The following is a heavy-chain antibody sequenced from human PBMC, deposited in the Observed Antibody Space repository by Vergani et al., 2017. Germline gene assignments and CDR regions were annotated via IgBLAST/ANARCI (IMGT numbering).Heavy chain of an antibody. CDR2: IYYSGKT. Sequence: QVQLQESGPRLVKPSETLSLTCTVSGDSITSYYWNWIRQPPGRGLEWLGYIYYSGKTNYNPSLKSRITISLDPSKSQFSLNLSSVTAADTAVSYCARDTSGWNYFDYWGLGTLVSVSS. J-gene: IGHJ4*02. D-gene: IGHD6-19*01. V-gene: IGHV4-59*01. CDR1: GDSITSYY. CDR3: ARDTSGWNYFDY.